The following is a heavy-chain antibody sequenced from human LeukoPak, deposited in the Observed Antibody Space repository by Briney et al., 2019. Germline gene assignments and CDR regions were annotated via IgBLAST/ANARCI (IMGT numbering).Heavy chain of an antibody. CDR2: ISGSGGST. D-gene: IGHD6-19*01. CDR1: GFTFSSYA. Sequence: GGSLRLSCAASGFTFSSYAMSWVRQAPGKGLEWVSAISGSGGSTYYADSVKGRFTISRDNSKNTLYLQMNSLRAEDTAVYYCAKDLAERWLVRQFAFDIWGQGTMVTVSS. CDR3: AKDLAERWLVRQFAFDI. J-gene: IGHJ3*02. V-gene: IGHV3-23*01.